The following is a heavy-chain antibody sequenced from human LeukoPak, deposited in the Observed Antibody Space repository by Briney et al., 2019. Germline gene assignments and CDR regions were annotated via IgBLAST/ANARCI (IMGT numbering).Heavy chain of an antibody. CDR3: AKVADYGDYAPLGH. J-gene: IGHJ4*01. Sequence: PGGSLRLSCAASGFSFSSYAMTWVRQAPGKGLQWVSSITTTSDYIYYSDSVKGRFTISGDNAKNSLYLQMNSLRAEDTAVYYCAKVADYGDYAPLGHWGQGTLVTVSS. CDR1: GFSFSSYA. CDR2: ITTTSDYI. V-gene: IGHV3-21*01. D-gene: IGHD4-17*01.